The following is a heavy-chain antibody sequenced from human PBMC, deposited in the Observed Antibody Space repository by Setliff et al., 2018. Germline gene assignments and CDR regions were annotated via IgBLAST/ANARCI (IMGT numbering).Heavy chain of an antibody. D-gene: IGHD3-10*01. J-gene: IGHJ3*02. Sequence: SETLSLTCTVSGGSISSSNYYWGWIRQPPGKGLEWIGSIYYSGTTYYNPSLKSRVTISVDTSKNQFSLKLSSVTAADTAVYYCARRGYYYGWGDSNAFDIWGQGTMVTVSS. CDR1: GGSISSSNYY. CDR2: IYYSGTT. CDR3: ARRGYYYGWGDSNAFDI. V-gene: IGHV4-39*01.